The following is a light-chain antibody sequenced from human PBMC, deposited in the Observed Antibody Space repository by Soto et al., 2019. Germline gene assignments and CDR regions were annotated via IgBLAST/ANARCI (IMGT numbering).Light chain of an antibody. CDR2: DAS. J-gene: IGKJ1*01. V-gene: IGKV3-11*01. Sequence: EIVMTQSPATLSVSPGERATLSCRASQSVSSYLAWYQQKPGQAPSLLIYDASNRATGIPARFSGSGSGTDFTLTISSLEPEDFAVYYCQQRSNWPITFGQGTKVDIK. CDR1: QSVSSY. CDR3: QQRSNWPIT.